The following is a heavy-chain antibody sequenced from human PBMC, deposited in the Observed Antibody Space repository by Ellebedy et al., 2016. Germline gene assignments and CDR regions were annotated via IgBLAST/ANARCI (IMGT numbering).Heavy chain of an antibody. CDR2: MNPSGVIA. CDR1: GYTFTTYY. J-gene: IGHJ4*02. CDR3: ARGGMLYCSSTYCVDY. D-gene: IGHD2-2*01. V-gene: IGHV1-46*01. Sequence: ASVKVSXKASGYTFTTYYIHWVRQAPGQGLEWMGIMNPSGVIATYAQKFQGRVTMTTDTSTSTAYMELRSLRSDDTAMYYCARGGMLYCSSTYCVDYWGQGTLVTVSS.